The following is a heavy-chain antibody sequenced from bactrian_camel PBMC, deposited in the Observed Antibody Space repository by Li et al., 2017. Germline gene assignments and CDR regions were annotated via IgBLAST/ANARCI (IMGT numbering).Heavy chain of an antibody. CDR1: RYTIGAYC. D-gene: IGHD3*01. J-gene: IGHJ4*01. Sequence: HVQLVESGGGSVQSGGSLRLSCAASRYTIGAYCMGWFRQAPGKEREMVADIDRDGSTTYEAAVKGRFSISHDNAKNMVYLQMNSLKPEDTGMYYCATDPRTGCLRRPVSEYKHWGQGTQVTVS. CDR2: IDRDGST. CDR3: ATDPRTGCLRRPVSEYKH. V-gene: IGHV3S53*01.